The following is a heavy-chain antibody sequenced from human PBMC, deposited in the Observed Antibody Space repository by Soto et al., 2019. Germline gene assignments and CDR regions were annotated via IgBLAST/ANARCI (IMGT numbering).Heavy chain of an antibody. V-gene: IGHV3-30*18. CDR3: AKDGRPLEYSSPGYLGYFYGMDG. D-gene: IGHD6-6*01. Sequence: PGGSLRLSCAASGFTFSSYGMHWVRQAPGKGLEWVAVISYDGSNKYYADSVKGRFTISRDNSKNTLYLQMNSLRAEDTAVYYCAKDGRPLEYSSPGYLGYFYGMDGWGQGTTVTVSS. CDR1: GFTFSSYG. CDR2: ISYDGSNK. J-gene: IGHJ6*02.